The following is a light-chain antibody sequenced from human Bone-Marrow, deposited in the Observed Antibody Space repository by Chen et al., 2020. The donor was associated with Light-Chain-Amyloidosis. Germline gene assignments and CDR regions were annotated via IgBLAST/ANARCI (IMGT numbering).Light chain of an antibody. V-gene: IGKV1-33*01. CDR3: QQYYDLPFT. Sequence: DIQMTQSPSSLLASVGDRVTITCQASQDISNYLNWYQQKPGKAPKLLIHDASSLESGVPSRFSGSGSGTDFTFTMSSLQPEDIGTYHCQQYYDLPFTFGQGTKLEI. J-gene: IGKJ2*01. CDR1: QDISNY. CDR2: DAS.